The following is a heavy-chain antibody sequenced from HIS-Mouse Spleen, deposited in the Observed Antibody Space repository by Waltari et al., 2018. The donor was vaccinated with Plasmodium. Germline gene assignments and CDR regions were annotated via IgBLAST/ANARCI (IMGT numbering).Heavy chain of an antibody. CDR1: GFTFSSYG. Sequence: QVQLVESGGGVVQPGRSLRLSCAASGFTFSSYGMHGVRQAPGKGLEGVAVIADDGSNKYYADSVKGRFTISRDNSKNTLYLQMNSLRAEDTAVYYCAKDRRSSSWYVDYWGQGTLVTVSS. D-gene: IGHD6-13*01. V-gene: IGHV3-30*18. CDR2: IADDGSNK. J-gene: IGHJ4*02. CDR3: AKDRRSSSWYVDY.